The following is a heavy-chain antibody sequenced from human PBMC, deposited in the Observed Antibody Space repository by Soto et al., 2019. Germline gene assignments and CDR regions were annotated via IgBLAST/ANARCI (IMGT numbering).Heavy chain of an antibody. CDR3: ASRDPGPSVDS. CDR2: IYRTGST. V-gene: IGHV4-4*02. Sequence: SETLSLTCAVSGGSFTSNNWWTWVRQPPGQGLEWIVEIYRTGSTNYNPSLKSRVTISLDKSENQFSLKVTSLTAADTAVYYCASRDPGPSVDSWGQGTLVTVSS. CDR1: GGSFTSNNW. D-gene: IGHD1-26*01. J-gene: IGHJ5*01.